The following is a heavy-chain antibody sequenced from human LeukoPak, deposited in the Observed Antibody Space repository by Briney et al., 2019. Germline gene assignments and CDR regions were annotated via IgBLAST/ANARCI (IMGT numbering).Heavy chain of an antibody. Sequence: PSETLSLTCAVYGGSFSGYYWSWIRQPPGKGLEWIGEINHSGSTNFNPSLKSRVTISVDTSKNQFSLKLSSVTAADTAVYYCARGRWYSSGWYHSYWGQGTLVTVSS. CDR3: ARGRWYSSGWYHSY. CDR2: INHSGST. V-gene: IGHV4-34*01. CDR1: GGSFSGYY. D-gene: IGHD6-19*01. J-gene: IGHJ4*02.